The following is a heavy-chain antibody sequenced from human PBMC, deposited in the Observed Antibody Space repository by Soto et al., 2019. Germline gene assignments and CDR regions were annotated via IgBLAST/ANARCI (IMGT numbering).Heavy chain of an antibody. CDR1: GGTFSSYT. D-gene: IGHD2-21*02. CDR3: ARGGHIVVVTATGRGAFDI. J-gene: IGHJ3*02. CDR2: IIPILGIA. V-gene: IGHV1-69*02. Sequence: QVQLVQSGAEVKKPGSSVKVSCKASGGTFSSYTISWVRQAPGQGLEWMGRIIPILGIANYAQKFQGRVTITADKSTSTAYMELSSLRSEDTAVYYCARGGHIVVVTATGRGAFDIWGQGTMVTVSS.